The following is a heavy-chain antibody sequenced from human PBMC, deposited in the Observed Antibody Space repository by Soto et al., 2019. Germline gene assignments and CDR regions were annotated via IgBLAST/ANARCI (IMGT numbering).Heavy chain of an antibody. CDR3: ARDLVTYDILTGYPLNYGMDV. CDR2: ISAYNGNT. CDR1: GYTFTSYG. V-gene: IGHV1-18*01. J-gene: IGHJ6*02. Sequence: GASVKVSCKASGYTFTSYGISWVRQAPGQGLEWMGWISAYNGNTNYAQKLQGRVTMTTDTSTSTAYMELRSLRSDDTAVYYCARDLVTYDILTGYPLNYGMDVWGQGTTVTVSS. D-gene: IGHD3-9*01.